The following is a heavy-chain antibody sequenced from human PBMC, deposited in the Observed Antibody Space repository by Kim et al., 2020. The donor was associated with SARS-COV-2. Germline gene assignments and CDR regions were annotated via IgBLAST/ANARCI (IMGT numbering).Heavy chain of an antibody. J-gene: IGHJ4*02. CDR3: ARVRWPGGTFDY. V-gene: IGHV4-38-2*02. Sequence: SETLSLTCTVSGYSISSGYYWGWIRQPPGKGLEWIGSIYHSGSTYYNPSLKSRVTISVDTSKNQFSLKLSSVTAADTAVYYCARVRWPGGTFDYWGQGTL. D-gene: IGHD4-17*01. CDR1: GYSISSGYY. CDR2: IYHSGST.